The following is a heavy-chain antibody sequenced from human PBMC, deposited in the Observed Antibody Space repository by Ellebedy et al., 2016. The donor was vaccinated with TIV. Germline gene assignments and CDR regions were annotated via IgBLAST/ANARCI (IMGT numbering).Heavy chain of an antibody. J-gene: IGHJ4*02. CDR1: GFTFNSYA. Sequence: GESLKISCAASGFTFNSYAIHWVRQAPGKGLEWVAVVSYDGSNKYYAASVKGRFPISRDNSKNTLYLQMNSLRAEDTAVYYCERDLKKRAAADTELDYWGQGTLVTVSS. CDR3: ERDLKKRAAADTELDY. D-gene: IGHD6-13*01. V-gene: IGHV3-30-3*01. CDR2: VSYDGSNK.